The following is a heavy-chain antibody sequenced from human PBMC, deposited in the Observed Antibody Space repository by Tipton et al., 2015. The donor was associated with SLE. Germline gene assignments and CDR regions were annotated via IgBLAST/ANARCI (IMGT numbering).Heavy chain of an antibody. CDR1: GFTFSSYS. J-gene: IGHJ6*02. CDR3: ARDSLFSSSPGYYYYYGMDV. V-gene: IGHV3-48*01. CDR2: ISSSSSTI. D-gene: IGHD6-13*01. Sequence: QLVQSGGGLVQPGGSLRLSCAASGFTFSSYSMNWVRQAPGKGLEWVSYISSSSSTIYYADSVKGRFTISRDNAKNSLYLQMNSLRAEDTAVYYCARDSLFSSSPGYYYYYGMDVWGQGTTVTVSS.